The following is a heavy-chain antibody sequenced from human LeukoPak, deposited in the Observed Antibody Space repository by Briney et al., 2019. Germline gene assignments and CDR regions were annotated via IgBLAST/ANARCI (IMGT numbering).Heavy chain of an antibody. V-gene: IGHV4-39*01. CDR2: IYYSGST. D-gene: IGHD2-2*01. CDR3: ARHDIVVVPAAPPGLDSFDI. J-gene: IGHJ3*02. CDR1: GGSISSSSYY. Sequence: SETLSLTCTVPGGSISSSSYYWGWIRQPPGKGLEWIGSIYYSGSTYYNPSLKSRVTISVDTSKNQFSLKLSSVTAADTAVYYCARHDIVVVPAAPPGLDSFDIWGQGTMVTVSS.